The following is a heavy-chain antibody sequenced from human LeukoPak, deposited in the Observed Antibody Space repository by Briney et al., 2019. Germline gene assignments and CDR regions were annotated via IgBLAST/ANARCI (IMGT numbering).Heavy chain of an antibody. V-gene: IGHV3-23*01. D-gene: IGHD6-19*01. CDR3: AKDRVSDQWDAFDI. CDR1: GFTFSTYA. Sequence: PGGSLRLSCAASGFTFSTYAMSWVRQAPGKGLEWVSTISGSGGRTYYADSVKGRFTISRDNSKNTLYLQMNSLRAEDTAVYYCAKDRVSDQWDAFDIWGQGTMVTVSS. J-gene: IGHJ3*02. CDR2: ISGSGGRT.